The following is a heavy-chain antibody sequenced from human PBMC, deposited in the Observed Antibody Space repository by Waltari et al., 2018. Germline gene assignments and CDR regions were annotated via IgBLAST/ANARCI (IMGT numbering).Heavy chain of an antibody. CDR1: GGTFSSYA. V-gene: IGHV1-69*08. CDR2: IIPSFGTA. D-gene: IGHD5-18*01. Sequence: QVQLVQSGAEVKKPGSSVKVSCKASGGTFSSYAISWVRQAPGQGLEWMGRIIPSFGTANYAQKFKGRVTITADKATSTAYMELSSLRSEDTAVYYGARLSTAMVADDYWGQGTLVTVSS. CDR3: ARLSTAMVADDY. J-gene: IGHJ4*02.